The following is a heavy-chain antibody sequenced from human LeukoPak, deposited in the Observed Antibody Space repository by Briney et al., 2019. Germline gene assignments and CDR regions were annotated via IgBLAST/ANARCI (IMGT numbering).Heavy chain of an antibody. CDR2: IYYSGST. Sequence: SETLSLTCTVSGGSISSYYWSWIRQPPGKGLEWIGYIYYSGSTNYNPSLKSRVTISVDTSKNQFSLKLSSVTAADTAVYYCASLGYGYSGSWAATIFDYWGQGTLVTVSS. CDR1: GGSISSYY. D-gene: IGHD6-13*01. V-gene: IGHV4-59*08. J-gene: IGHJ4*02. CDR3: ASLGYGYSGSWAATIFDY.